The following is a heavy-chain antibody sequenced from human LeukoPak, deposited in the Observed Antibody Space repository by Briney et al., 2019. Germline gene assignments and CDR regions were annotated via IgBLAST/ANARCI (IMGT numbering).Heavy chain of an antibody. D-gene: IGHD2-15*01. Sequence: GGPLRLSCAASGFTFSSYGMHWVRQAPGKGLEWVAVIWYDGSNKYYADSVKGRFTISRDNSKNTLYLQMNSLRAEDTAVYYCAKDRVVAATLGYFDYWGQGTLVTVSS. CDR1: GFTFSSYG. CDR2: IWYDGSNK. V-gene: IGHV3-33*06. J-gene: IGHJ4*02. CDR3: AKDRVVAATLGYFDY.